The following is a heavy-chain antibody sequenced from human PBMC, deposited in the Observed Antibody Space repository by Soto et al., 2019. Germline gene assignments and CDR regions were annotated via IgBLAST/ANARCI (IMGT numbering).Heavy chain of an antibody. V-gene: IGHV1-3*01. CDR3: ARVWELNYCYYGMDV. D-gene: IGHD1-26*01. CDR1: GYTFTSYA. J-gene: IGHJ6*02. CDR2: INAGNGNT. Sequence: ASVNVSCKASGYTFTSYAMHWVRHAPGQRLEWMGWINAGNGNTKYSQKFQGRVTITRDTSASTAYMELSSLRSEDTAVYYCARVWELNYCYYGMDVWGQGTRVTVSS.